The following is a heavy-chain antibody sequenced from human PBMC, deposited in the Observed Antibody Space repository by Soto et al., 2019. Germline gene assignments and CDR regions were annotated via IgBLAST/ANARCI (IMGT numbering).Heavy chain of an antibody. V-gene: IGHV3-48*01. Sequence: PGGSLRLSCAASGFTFSSYSMNWVRQAPGKGLEWVSYISSSSSTIYYADSVKGRFTISRDNAKNSLYLQMNSLRAEDTAVYYCASFWYSSDWNEDQSTFDIWGQETMVTVSS. J-gene: IGHJ3*02. CDR3: ASFWYSSDWNEDQSTFDI. D-gene: IGHD6-19*01. CDR1: GFTFSSYS. CDR2: ISSSSSTI.